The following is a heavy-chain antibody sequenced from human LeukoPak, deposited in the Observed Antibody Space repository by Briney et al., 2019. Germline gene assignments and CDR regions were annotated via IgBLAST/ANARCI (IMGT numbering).Heavy chain of an antibody. V-gene: IGHV1-69*06. CDR2: IIPIFGTA. J-gene: IGHJ6*03. Sequence: SVKVSCKASGGTFSSYAISWVRQAPGQGLEWMGGIIPIFGTANYAQKFQGRVTITADKSTSTAYMELSSLRSEDTAVYYCARVGSGYSFHYYYYMDVWGKGTTVTVSS. D-gene: IGHD5-18*01. CDR3: ARVGSGYSFHYYYYMDV. CDR1: GGTFSSYA.